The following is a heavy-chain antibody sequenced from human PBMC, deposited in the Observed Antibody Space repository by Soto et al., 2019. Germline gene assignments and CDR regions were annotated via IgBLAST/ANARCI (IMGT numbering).Heavy chain of an antibody. J-gene: IGHJ4*02. V-gene: IGHV3-30*18. Sequence: QVQLVESGGGVVQPGRSLRLSCAASGFTFSSYGMHWVRQAPGKGLEWVAVISYDGSNKYYADSVKGRFTISRDNSQNTLYLQMNSLRAEDTAVYYCAKDLDTVVVVAATTLDYWGQGTLVTVSS. CDR2: ISYDGSNK. D-gene: IGHD2-15*01. CDR1: GFTFSSYG. CDR3: AKDLDTVVVVAATTLDY.